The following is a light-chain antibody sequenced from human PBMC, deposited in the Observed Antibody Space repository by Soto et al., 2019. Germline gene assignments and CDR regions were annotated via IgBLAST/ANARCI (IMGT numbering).Light chain of an antibody. J-gene: IGLJ2*01. CDR1: SSDVGGYNY. CDR3: SSYTSSSIL. CDR2: EVS. Sequence: QSALTQPASVSGSPGQSITISCTGTSSDVGGYNYVSWYQQHPGKAPKLMIYEVSNRPSGVSNRFSGSKSGNTASLTISGLQAEDEADYYCSSYTSSSILFGGGTKLPS. V-gene: IGLV2-14*01.